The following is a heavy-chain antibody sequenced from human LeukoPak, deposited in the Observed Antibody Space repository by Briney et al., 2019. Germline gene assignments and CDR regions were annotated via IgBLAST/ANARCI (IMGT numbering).Heavy chain of an antibody. J-gene: IGHJ6*03. CDR1: GYIFTGYY. D-gene: IGHD2-2*01. Sequence: ASVKVSCKASGYIFTGYYLQWVRQAPGQGLEWIGRINANSGGTNYAQKFQGRVTMTRDTSISTAYMELSRPRSDDTAVYYCAREGRFCSSTSCYYYYYYLDVWGKGTTVTVSS. CDR3: AREGRFCSSTSCYYYYYYLDV. V-gene: IGHV1-2*06. CDR2: INANSGGT.